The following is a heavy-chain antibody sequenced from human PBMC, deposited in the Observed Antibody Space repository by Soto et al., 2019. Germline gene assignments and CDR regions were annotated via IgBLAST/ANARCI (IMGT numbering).Heavy chain of an antibody. CDR2: ISYDGSNK. V-gene: IGHV3-30-3*01. J-gene: IGHJ4*02. Sequence: GGSLRLSCAASGFTFSSYAMHWVRQAPGKGLEWVAVISYDGSNKYYADSVKGRFTISRDNSKNTLYLQMNSLRAEDTAVYYCARGSGSYFDYWGQGTLVTVSS. CDR1: GFTFSSYA. CDR3: ARGSGSYFDY. D-gene: IGHD1-26*01.